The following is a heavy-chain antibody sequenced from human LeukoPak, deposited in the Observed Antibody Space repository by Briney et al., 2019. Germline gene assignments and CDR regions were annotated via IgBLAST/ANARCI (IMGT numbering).Heavy chain of an antibody. CDR3: ASSAVVVPAAMRDAFDI. D-gene: IGHD2-2*01. CDR2: ICPRDGST. J-gene: IGHJ3*02. CDR1: GYTFTSNY. V-gene: IGHV1-46*01. Sequence: ASVKVSCKASGYTFTSNYIHWVRQAPGQGLEWMGMICPRDGSTSYAQKFQGRVTVTRDTSTSTVHMELSGLRSEDTAVYYCASSAVVVPAAMRDAFDIWGQGTMVTVSS.